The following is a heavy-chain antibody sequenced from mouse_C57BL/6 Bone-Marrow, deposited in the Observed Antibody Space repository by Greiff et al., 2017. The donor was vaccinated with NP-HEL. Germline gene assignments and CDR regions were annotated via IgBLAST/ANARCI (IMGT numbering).Heavy chain of an antibody. V-gene: IGHV1-47*01. CDR2: FYPYNDDT. J-gene: IGHJ4*01. Sequence: QVQLQQSGAELVKPGASVKMSCKASGYTFTTYPIEWMKQSHGKCLEWIGNFYPYNDDTKYNEKLKGKAPLTVEKSSITVYLDLSRLTSDASAVYYCARRSNFDYAMDYWGQGTSVTVSS. CDR3: ARRSNFDYAMDY. D-gene: IGHD1-1*01. CDR1: GYTFTTYP.